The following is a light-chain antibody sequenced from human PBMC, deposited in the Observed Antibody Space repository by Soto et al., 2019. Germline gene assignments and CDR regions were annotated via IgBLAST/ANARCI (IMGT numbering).Light chain of an antibody. V-gene: IGLV2-8*01. J-gene: IGLJ1*01. CDR2: EVS. CDR1: SSDVGAYNY. CDR3: SSYAGSNNYV. Sequence: QSALTQPPSASGSPGQSVTISCTGTSSDVGAYNYLSWYQQHPGKAPKLMIYEVSKRPSGVPDRFSGSKSGNTASLTVSGLQAEDEADSYCSSYAGSNNYVFGTGTKLTV.